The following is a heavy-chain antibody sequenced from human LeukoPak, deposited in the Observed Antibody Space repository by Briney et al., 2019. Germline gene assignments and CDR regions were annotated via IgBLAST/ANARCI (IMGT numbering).Heavy chain of an antibody. V-gene: IGHV3-23*01. J-gene: IGHJ4*02. CDR2: ISGSGVGT. Sequence: PRRSLRLSCAASGFTFSSYAMHWVRQAPGKGLEWVSAISGSGVGTHYADPVKGRFTISRDNSKKTLHLQMNSLRAEDTAVYYCAKEYDSGGYTYWGQGTLVTVSS. CDR1: GFTFSSYA. CDR3: AKEYDSGGYTY. D-gene: IGHD3-22*01.